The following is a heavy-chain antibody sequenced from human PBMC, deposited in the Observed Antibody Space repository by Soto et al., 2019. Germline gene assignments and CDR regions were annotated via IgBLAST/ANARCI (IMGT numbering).Heavy chain of an antibody. J-gene: IGHJ5*02. CDR2: IYHSGST. CDR3: ARVVHEELRWFDP. Sequence: PSETLSLTCAVSGGSISSGGYSWSWIRQPPGKGLEWIGYIYHSGSTYYNPSLKSRVTISVDRSKNQFSLKLSSVTAADTAVYYCARVVHEELRWFDPWGQGTLVTVSS. V-gene: IGHV4-30-2*01. CDR1: GGSISSGGYS. D-gene: IGHD1-7*01.